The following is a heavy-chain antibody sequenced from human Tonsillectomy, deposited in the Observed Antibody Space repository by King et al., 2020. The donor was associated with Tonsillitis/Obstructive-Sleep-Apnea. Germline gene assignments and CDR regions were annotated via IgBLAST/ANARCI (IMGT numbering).Heavy chain of an antibody. CDR3: ARRGIAAGGRFDY. CDR1: GFIVNGNY. J-gene: IGHJ4*02. D-gene: IGHD6-13*01. Sequence: VQLVESGGGLVQPGESLRLSCAASGFIVNGNYMSWVRQAPGKGLEWVAVVYSGGNSYYADSVKGRFTVSRDTSSHSLYLQMNSLRAEDTAVYFCARRGIAAGGRFDYWGQGTLVTVSS. CDR2: VYSGGNS. V-gene: IGHV3-66*04.